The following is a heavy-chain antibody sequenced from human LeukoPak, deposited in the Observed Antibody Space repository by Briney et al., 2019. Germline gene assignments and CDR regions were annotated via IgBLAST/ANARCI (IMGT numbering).Heavy chain of an antibody. CDR2: IYPGDSDT. CDR3: ARSSMVRGVIIDY. Sequence: GESLKISCKGSGYSFTSYWIGWVRQMPGKGLEWMGIIYPGDSDTRYGPFFQGQVTISADKSISTAYLQWSSLKASDTARYYCARSSMVRGVIIDYWGQGTLVTVSS. CDR1: GYSFTSYW. J-gene: IGHJ4*02. V-gene: IGHV5-51*06. D-gene: IGHD3-10*01.